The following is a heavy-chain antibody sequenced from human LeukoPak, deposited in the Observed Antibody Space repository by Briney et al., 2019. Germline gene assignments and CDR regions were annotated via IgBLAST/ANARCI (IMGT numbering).Heavy chain of an antibody. D-gene: IGHD6-25*01. V-gene: IGHV3-23*01. CDR2: ISGDGANT. J-gene: IGHJ4*02. CDR1: GFTFSNYA. Sequence: GGSLRLSCAASGFTFSNYAMCWVRQAPGKGLEWVSLISGDGANTHYPDSVKGRFTISRDNSKNTLYLQMNSLRAEDTALYYCAPDLRGSASSLDDWGQGTLVTVSS. CDR3: APDLRGSASSLDD.